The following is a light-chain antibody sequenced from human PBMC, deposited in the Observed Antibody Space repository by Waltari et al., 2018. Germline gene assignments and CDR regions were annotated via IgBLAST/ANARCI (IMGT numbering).Light chain of an antibody. CDR3: QQGYMTPRT. CDR2: ATS. J-gene: IGKJ1*01. CDR1: QSVRNF. Sequence: DIQMTQSPSSLSASVGDRVTITCRASQSVRNFLNWYQQEPGKAPKLVIYATSSLQTGVPSRFSGSGSGTDFTLSISSLQPEDFAIYFCQQGYMTPRTFGQGTKVEIK. V-gene: IGKV1-39*01.